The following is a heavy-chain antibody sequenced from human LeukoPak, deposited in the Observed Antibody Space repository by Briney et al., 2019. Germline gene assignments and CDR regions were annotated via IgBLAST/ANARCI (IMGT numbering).Heavy chain of an antibody. J-gene: IGHJ4*02. CDR2: VNPNSGGT. CDR3: ARASYYYDSSGYYYGLDY. Sequence: GASVRVSCKASGYTFTSYGISWVRQAPGQGLEWMGWVNPNSGGTNYAQKFQGRVTMTRDTSISTAYMELSRLRSDDTAVYYCARASYYYDSSGYYYGLDYWGQGTLVTVSS. CDR1: GYTFTSYG. V-gene: IGHV1-2*02. D-gene: IGHD3-22*01.